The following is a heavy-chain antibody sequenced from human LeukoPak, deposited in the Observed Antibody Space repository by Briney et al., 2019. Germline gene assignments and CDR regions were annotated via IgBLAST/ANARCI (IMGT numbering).Heavy chain of an antibody. Sequence: GASVKVSCKASGYTFTGYYMHWVRQAPGQGLEWMGWINPNSGGTNYAQKFQGRVTMTRDTSISTAYMELSRLRSDDTAVYYCARARTKEYYYDSSGYHTFDYWGQGTLVTVSS. V-gene: IGHV1-2*02. CDR2: INPNSGGT. D-gene: IGHD3-22*01. CDR3: ARARTKEYYYDSSGYHTFDY. J-gene: IGHJ4*02. CDR1: GYTFTGYY.